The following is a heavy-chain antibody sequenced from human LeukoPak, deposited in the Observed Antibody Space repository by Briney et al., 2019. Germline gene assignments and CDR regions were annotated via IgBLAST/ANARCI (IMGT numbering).Heavy chain of an antibody. CDR1: GGSISSYY. J-gene: IGHJ5*02. D-gene: IGHD3-3*01. Sequence: PSETLSLTCTVSGGSISSYYWSWIRQPAGKGLEWIGRIYISGSTKYNPSLKSRVTISIDTSKNQFSLKLTSVTAADTAVYYCARDMDFWSGYYSPNWFDHWGQGTLVTVSS. CDR3: ARDMDFWSGYYSPNWFDH. CDR2: IYISGST. V-gene: IGHV4-4*07.